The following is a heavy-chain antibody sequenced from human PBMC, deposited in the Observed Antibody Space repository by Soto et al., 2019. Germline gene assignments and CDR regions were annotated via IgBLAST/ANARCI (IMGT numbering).Heavy chain of an antibody. D-gene: IGHD3-3*01. Sequence: EVQLLESGGGLVQPGGSLRLSCAASGFTFSSYAMSWVRQAPGKGLEWVSTISGSGGSTYYADSVKGRFTISRDNSKNTLSLQMNSLRAEDTAVYDCANGQDFWSGYPYFDYWGQGTLVTVSS. CDR2: ISGSGGST. CDR1: GFTFSSYA. CDR3: ANGQDFWSGYPYFDY. J-gene: IGHJ4*02. V-gene: IGHV3-23*01.